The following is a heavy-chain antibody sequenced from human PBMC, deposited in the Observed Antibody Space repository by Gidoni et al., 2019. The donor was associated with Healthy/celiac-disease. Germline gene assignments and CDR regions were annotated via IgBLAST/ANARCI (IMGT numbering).Heavy chain of an antibody. CDR1: GGSISSGGYS. J-gene: IGHJ5*02. V-gene: IGHV4-30-2*01. CDR2: IYHSGST. D-gene: IGHD3-3*01. CDR3: ARALQTRSVLRFLEWQQTPHNWFDP. Sequence: QLQLQESGSGLVKPSQTLSLTCAVSGGSISSGGYSWSWFRQPPGKGLEWIGYIYHSGSTYYNPSLKSRVTISVDRSKNQFSLKLSSVTAADTAVYYCARALQTRSVLRFLEWQQTPHNWFDPWGQGTLVTVSS.